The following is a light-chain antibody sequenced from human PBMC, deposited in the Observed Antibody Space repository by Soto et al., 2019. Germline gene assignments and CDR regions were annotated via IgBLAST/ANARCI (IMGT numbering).Light chain of an antibody. Sequence: DIQMTQSPSSLSASVGDRVTITCRASQNIRKYINWYQQKAGKAPKVLIYAASSLQSGVPSRFSGSGSGTEFTLSISSLQPEDFATYYCQQYYSTPPTFGQGTKLEIK. V-gene: IGKV1-39*01. CDR1: QNIRKY. J-gene: IGKJ2*01. CDR3: QQYYSTPPT. CDR2: AAS.